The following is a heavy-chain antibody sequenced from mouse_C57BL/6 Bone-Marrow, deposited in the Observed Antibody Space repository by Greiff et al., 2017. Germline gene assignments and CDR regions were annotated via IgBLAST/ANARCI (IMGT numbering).Heavy chain of an antibody. J-gene: IGHJ4*01. CDR1: GYTFTSYW. CDR2: IYPGSGST. V-gene: IGHV1-55*01. Sequence: VQLQQPGAELVKPGASVKMSCKASGYTFTSYWITWVKQRPGQGLEWIGDIYPGSGSTNYNEKFKSKATLTVDTSSSTAYMQLSSLTSEDSAVYYCARFCDYDGGYAMYYWGQGTSVTVSS. D-gene: IGHD2-4*01. CDR3: ARFCDYDGGYAMYY.